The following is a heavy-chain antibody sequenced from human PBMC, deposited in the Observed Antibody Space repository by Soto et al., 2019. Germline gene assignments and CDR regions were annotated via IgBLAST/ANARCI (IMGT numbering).Heavy chain of an antibody. CDR1: GFTVCSYW. CDR2: IKQDGSEK. D-gene: IGHD4-17*01. J-gene: IGHJ4*02. Sequence: GGSPRLCCAACGFTVCSYWMSGVRQDPGKGLEWVANIKQDGSEKYYVDSVKGRFTISRDNAKNSLYLQMNSLRAEDTAVYYCARVTRYGDYDRWYFDYWGQGTLVTVSS. CDR3: ARVTRYGDYDRWYFDY. V-gene: IGHV3-7*01.